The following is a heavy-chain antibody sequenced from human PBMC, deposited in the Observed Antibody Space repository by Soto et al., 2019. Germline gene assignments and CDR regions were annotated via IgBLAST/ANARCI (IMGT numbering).Heavy chain of an antibody. D-gene: IGHD6-13*01. J-gene: IGHJ5*02. CDR3: AKVAGGAAALTPNWFDP. Sequence: GGSLRLSCAASGFTFSSYAMSWVRQAPGKGLEWVSAISGSGGSTYYADSVKGRFTISRDNSKNTLYLQMNSLRAEDTAVYYCAKVAGGAAALTPNWFDPWGQGTLVTVSS. V-gene: IGHV3-23*01. CDR2: ISGSGGST. CDR1: GFTFSSYA.